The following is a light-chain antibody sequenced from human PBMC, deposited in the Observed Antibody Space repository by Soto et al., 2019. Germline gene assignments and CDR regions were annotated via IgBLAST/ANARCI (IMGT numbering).Light chain of an antibody. V-gene: IGLV1-44*01. CDR2: NDY. J-gene: IGLJ3*02. CDR3: TAWDDTLNAWL. Sequence: QSVLTQPPSVSGTPGQRVTISCSGSSSNIEENSVTWFQRLPGTAPKLLIYNDYQRPSGVPDRFSGSKSGTSDSLAISGLQSEDDADYYCTAWDDTLNAWLFGGGTKLTVL. CDR1: SSNIEENS.